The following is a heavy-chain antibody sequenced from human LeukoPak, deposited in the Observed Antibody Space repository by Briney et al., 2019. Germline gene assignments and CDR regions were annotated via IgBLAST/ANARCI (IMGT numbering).Heavy chain of an antibody. CDR1: GFTFSDFA. Sequence: GGSLRLSCAASGFTFSDFAMHWVRQAPGKGLEWVAVISYDGTKRYYADSVKGRFTISRDNAKNTVFLEMNSLKSQDTALYFCARPEVPAAIHYFQYWGQGTLVTVSS. CDR2: ISYDGTKR. V-gene: IGHV3-30*04. D-gene: IGHD2-2*01. J-gene: IGHJ4*02. CDR3: ARPEVPAAIHYFQY.